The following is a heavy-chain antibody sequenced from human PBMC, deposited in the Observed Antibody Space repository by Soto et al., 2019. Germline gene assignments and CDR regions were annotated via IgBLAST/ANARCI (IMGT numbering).Heavy chain of an antibody. Sequence: GGSLRLSCAASGFTFSSYAMSWVRQAPGKGLEWVSAISGSGGSTYYADSVKGRSTISRGNSKNTLYLQMNSLRADDTAVYYCARHYYDSSGCLDYWGQGTLVTVSS. J-gene: IGHJ4*02. D-gene: IGHD3-22*01. CDR3: ARHYYDSSGCLDY. CDR2: ISGSGGST. V-gene: IGHV3-23*01. CDR1: GFTFSSYA.